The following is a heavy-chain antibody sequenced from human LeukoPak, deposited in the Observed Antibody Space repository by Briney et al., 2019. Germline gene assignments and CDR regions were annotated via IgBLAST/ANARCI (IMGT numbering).Heavy chain of an antibody. CDR3: AKHVDYGDYFDS. J-gene: IGHJ4*02. D-gene: IGHD4-17*01. CDR1: GFTFSNYA. V-gene: IGHV3-30*18. Sequence: GGSLRLSCVASGFTFSNYAMHWVRQAPGKGLEWVALISYDGDNKSYVDSVKGRFTISRDNSKNTLYLHMNNLRADDTAVYYCAKHVDYGDYFDSWGQGTLVTVSS. CDR2: ISYDGDNK.